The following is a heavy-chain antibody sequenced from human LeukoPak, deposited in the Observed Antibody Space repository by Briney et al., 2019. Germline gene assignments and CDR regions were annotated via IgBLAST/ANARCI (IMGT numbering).Heavy chain of an antibody. Sequence: PGASLRLSCAPSGFTFDDYAMHWVRQAPGKGMEWVSGISWNSDSIGYADSVKGRFTISRENAKNSLHLQMNSLRAEDMALYYCAKDQYNCARPAFDIWGQGTMVTVSS. J-gene: IGHJ3*02. CDR2: ISWNSDSI. CDR1: GFTFDDYA. D-gene: IGHD1-1*01. CDR3: AKDQYNCARPAFDI. V-gene: IGHV3-9*03.